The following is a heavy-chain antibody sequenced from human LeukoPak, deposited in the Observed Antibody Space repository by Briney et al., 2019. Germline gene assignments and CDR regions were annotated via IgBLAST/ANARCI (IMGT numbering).Heavy chain of an antibody. CDR1: GFTFSDYY. V-gene: IGHV3-11*04. J-gene: IGHJ4*02. CDR3: VRSVTGTNDY. Sequence: GGSLRLSCAASGFTFSDYYMSWIRQAPGKGLEWVSYISSSGSTIYYADSVKGRFTISRDNAKNTVYLQMNSLRVEDTAVYYCVRSVTGTNDYWGQGTLVTVSS. D-gene: IGHD1-7*01. CDR2: ISSSGSTI.